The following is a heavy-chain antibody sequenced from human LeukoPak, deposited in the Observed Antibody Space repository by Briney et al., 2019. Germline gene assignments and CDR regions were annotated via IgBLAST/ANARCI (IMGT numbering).Heavy chain of an antibody. CDR2: IYYSGST. Sequence: SETLSLTCTVSGGSISSSSYYWGWIHQPPGKGLEWIGSIYYSGSTYYNPSLKSRVTISVDTSKNQFSLRLSSVTAAGTAVYYCARRPYTSGWYYYFDYWGQGTLVTVSS. V-gene: IGHV4-39*01. J-gene: IGHJ4*02. CDR1: GGSISSSSYY. CDR3: ARRPYTSGWYYYFDY. D-gene: IGHD6-19*01.